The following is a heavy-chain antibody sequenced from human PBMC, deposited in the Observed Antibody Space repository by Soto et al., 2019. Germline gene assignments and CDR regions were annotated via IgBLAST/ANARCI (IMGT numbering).Heavy chain of an antibody. V-gene: IGHV4-59*08. Sequence: SETLSLTSTVSGGSISSYYWSWIRQPPGKGLEWIGYIYYSGSTNYNPSLKSRVTISVDTSKNQFSLKLSSVTAADTAVYYCARHPPVVVVAATDNWFAPWGQGTLVTVSS. D-gene: IGHD2-15*01. CDR3: ARHPPVVVVAATDNWFAP. CDR2: IYYSGST. CDR1: GGSISSYY. J-gene: IGHJ5*02.